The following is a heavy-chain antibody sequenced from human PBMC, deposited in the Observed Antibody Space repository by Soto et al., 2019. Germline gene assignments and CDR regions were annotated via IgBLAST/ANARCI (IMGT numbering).Heavy chain of an antibody. CDR3: ARARTIFGVVINRRELPYGMDV. CDR1: GGSISSGGYY. V-gene: IGHV4-31*03. D-gene: IGHD3-3*01. J-gene: IGHJ6*02. Sequence: SETLSLTCTVSGGSISSGGYYWSWIRQHPGKGLEWVGYIYYSGSTYYNPSLKSRVTISVDTSKNQFSLKLSSVTAADTAVYYCARARTIFGVVINRRELPYGMDVWGQGTTVTVSS. CDR2: IYYSGST.